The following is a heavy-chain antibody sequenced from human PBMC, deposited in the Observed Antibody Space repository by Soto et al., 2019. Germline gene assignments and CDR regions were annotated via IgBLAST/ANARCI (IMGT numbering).Heavy chain of an antibody. V-gene: IGHV4-39*01. D-gene: IGHD6-6*01. Sequence: QLQLQESGPGLVKPSETLSLTCTVSGGSISSSSYYWGWIRQPPGKGLEWIGSIYYSGSTYYNPSLKSRVTISVDTSKNQFSLKLSSVTAADTAVYYCARRIAARPERFDPWGQGTLVTVSS. J-gene: IGHJ5*02. CDR1: GGSISSSSYY. CDR3: ARRIAARPERFDP. CDR2: IYYSGST.